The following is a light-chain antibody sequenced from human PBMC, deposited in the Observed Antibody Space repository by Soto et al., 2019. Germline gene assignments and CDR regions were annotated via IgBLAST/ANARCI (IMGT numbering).Light chain of an antibody. J-gene: IGKJ4*01. Sequence: DIQMTQSPSSVSASVGDRVTITCRASRNIKTSLAWYQQRPGKGPELLIYDASTLQSGVPSRISGGRSGTEFSSTISRLQPKVFAILSCQQINSFPPTFGGGPKVTI. CDR3: QQINSFPPT. V-gene: IGKV1-12*01. CDR2: DAS. CDR1: RNIKTS.